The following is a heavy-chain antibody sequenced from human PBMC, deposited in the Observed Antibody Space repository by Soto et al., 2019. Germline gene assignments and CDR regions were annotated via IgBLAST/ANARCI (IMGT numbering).Heavy chain of an antibody. D-gene: IGHD2-21*02. V-gene: IGHV1-3*01. J-gene: IGHJ5*02. Sequence: QVQLVQSGAEVKKPGASVKVSCKASGYTFTSYAMHWVRQAPGQRLEWMGWINAGNGNTKYSQKIQGRVTITSDTSASTAYMELSSLRSEDTAVYYCARERRAYCGGDCPSWFDPWGQGTLVTVSS. CDR3: ARERRAYCGGDCPSWFDP. CDR1: GYTFTSYA. CDR2: INAGNGNT.